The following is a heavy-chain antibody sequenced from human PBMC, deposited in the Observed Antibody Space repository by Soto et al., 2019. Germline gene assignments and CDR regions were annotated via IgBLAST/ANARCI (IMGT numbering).Heavy chain of an antibody. CDR2: ISGSGGST. CDR3: AKELLRFGDLLQRNFDY. CDR1: GFTFSSYA. J-gene: IGHJ4*02. V-gene: IGHV3-23*01. Sequence: EVQLLESGGGLVQPGGSLRLSCAASGFTFSSYAMNWVRQAPGKGLEWVSAISGSGGSTYYAESVKGRFTISRDNSKNTLYLQMNSLRAEDTAVYYCAKELLRFGDLLQRNFDYWGQGTLVTVSS. D-gene: IGHD3-10*01.